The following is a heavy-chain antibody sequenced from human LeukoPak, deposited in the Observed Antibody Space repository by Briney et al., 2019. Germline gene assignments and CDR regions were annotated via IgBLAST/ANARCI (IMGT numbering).Heavy chain of an antibody. Sequence: GSLRLSCAASGFTFSSYWMSWVRQPPGKGLEWIAEIHHSGSINYNPSLKSRVTISVDKAKNQFSLNLNSVTAADTAVYYCARGGDRSFDYWGQGTLVTVSS. J-gene: IGHJ4*02. CDR1: GFTFSSYW. CDR3: ARGGDRSFDY. D-gene: IGHD3-10*01. V-gene: IGHV4-4*02. CDR2: IHHSGSI.